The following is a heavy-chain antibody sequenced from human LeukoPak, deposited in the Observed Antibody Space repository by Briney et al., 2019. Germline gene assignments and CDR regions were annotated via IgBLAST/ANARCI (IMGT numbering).Heavy chain of an antibody. Sequence: GGSLRPSCAASGFTFSSYAMSWVRQAPGKGLEWVSAISGSGGSTYYADSVKGRFTISRDNSKNTLYLQMNSLRAEDTAVYYCAKVMLDYYGSGSDYWGQGTLVTVSS. V-gene: IGHV3-23*01. CDR2: ISGSGGST. D-gene: IGHD3-10*01. CDR3: AKVMLDYYGSGSDY. J-gene: IGHJ4*02. CDR1: GFTFSSYA.